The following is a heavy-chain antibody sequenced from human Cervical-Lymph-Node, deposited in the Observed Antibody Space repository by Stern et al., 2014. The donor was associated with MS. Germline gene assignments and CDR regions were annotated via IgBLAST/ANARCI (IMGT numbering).Heavy chain of an antibody. CDR2: IYFTGTT. D-gene: IGHD4-23*01. J-gene: IGHJ6*02. Sequence: QVQLQESGPGLVKPSETLSLTCTVSGGSIISSDHYWGWVRQPPGKGLEWIGSIYFTGTTFYTPSLTSRVSLSLDTSTNTFSLKVTSVTAADTAVYYCAREGSVVTTYAMDVWGQGTTVAVSS. V-gene: IGHV4-39*02. CDR3: AREGSVVTTYAMDV. CDR1: GGSIISSDHY.